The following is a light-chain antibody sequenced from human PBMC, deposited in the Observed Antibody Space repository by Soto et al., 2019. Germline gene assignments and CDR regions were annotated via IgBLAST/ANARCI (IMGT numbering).Light chain of an antibody. Sequence: QSALTQPPSASGSPGQSVTITCSGTSSDVGEENYLSWYQQHPGKVPKLILYEVSKRPSGVPDRFSGSRSGNTASLTVSGLQAEDEADYYCSAFAGSPVGFGGGTKLTGL. V-gene: IGLV2-8*01. CDR2: EVS. CDR3: SAFAGSPVG. CDR1: SSDVGEENY. J-gene: IGLJ2*01.